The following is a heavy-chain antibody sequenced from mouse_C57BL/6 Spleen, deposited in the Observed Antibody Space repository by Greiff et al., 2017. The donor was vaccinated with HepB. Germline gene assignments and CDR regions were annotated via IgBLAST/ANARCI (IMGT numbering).Heavy chain of an antibody. Sequence: VQLQQSGPELVKPGASVKISCKASGYSFTGYYMNWVKQSPEKSLEWIGEINPSTGGTTYNQKFKAKATLTVDKSSSTAYMQLKSLTSEDSAVYYCARLGYYGPYFDYWGQGTTLTVSS. D-gene: IGHD1-1*01. CDR1: GYSFTGYY. CDR3: ARLGYYGPYFDY. J-gene: IGHJ2*01. V-gene: IGHV1-42*01. CDR2: INPSTGGT.